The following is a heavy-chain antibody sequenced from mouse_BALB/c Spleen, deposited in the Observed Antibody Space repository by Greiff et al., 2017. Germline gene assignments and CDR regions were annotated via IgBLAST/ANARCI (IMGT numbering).Heavy chain of an antibody. CDR1: GFNIKDTY. Sequence: EVQRVESGAELVKPGASVKLSCTASGFNIKDTYMHWVKQRPEQGLEWIGRIDPANGNTKYDPKFQGKATITADTSSNTAYLQLSSLTSEDTAVYYCARGYRYDDYAMDYWGQGTSVTVSS. CDR2: IDPANGNT. D-gene: IGHD2-14*01. V-gene: IGHV14-3*02. J-gene: IGHJ4*01. CDR3: ARGYRYDDYAMDY.